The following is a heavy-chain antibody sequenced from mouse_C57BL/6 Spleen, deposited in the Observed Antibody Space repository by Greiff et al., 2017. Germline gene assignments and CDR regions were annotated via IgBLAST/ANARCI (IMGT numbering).Heavy chain of an antibody. CDR1: GYTFTSYW. D-gene: IGHD1-1*01. J-gene: IGHJ4*01. CDR2: IDPSDSYT. CDR3: ATLYGSSYGNAMDY. V-gene: IGHV1-69*01. Sequence: QVQLQQPGAELVMPGASVKLSCKASGYTFTSYWMHWVKQRPGQGLEWIGEIDPSDSYTNYNQKFKGKSTLTVDKSSSTAYMQLSSLTSEDSAVYYCATLYGSSYGNAMDYWGQGTSVTVSS.